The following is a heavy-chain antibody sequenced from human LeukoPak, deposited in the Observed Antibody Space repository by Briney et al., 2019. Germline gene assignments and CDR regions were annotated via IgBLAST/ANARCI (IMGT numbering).Heavy chain of an antibody. CDR1: GGSISSYY. Sequence: PSETLSLTCTVSGGSISSYYWSWIRQPPGKGLEWTGYIYYSGSTNYNPSLKSRVTISVDTSKNQFSLKLSSVTAADTAVYCCARVTRSGSYYYYYGMDVWGQGATVTVSS. D-gene: IGHD1-26*01. CDR2: IYYSGST. V-gene: IGHV4-59*01. J-gene: IGHJ6*02. CDR3: ARVTRSGSYYYYYGMDV.